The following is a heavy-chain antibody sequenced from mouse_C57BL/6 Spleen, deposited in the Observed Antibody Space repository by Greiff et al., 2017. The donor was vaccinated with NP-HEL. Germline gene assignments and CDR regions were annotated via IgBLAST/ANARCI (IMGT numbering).Heavy chain of an antibody. CDR2: ISNGGGST. V-gene: IGHV5-12*01. CDR3: ARPYFDV. Sequence: EVQGVESGGGLVQPGGSLKLSCAASGFTFSDYYMYWVRQTPEKRLEWVAYISNGGGSTYYPDTVKGRFTISRDNAKNTLYLQMSRLKSEDTAMYYCARPYFDVWGTGTTVTVSS. J-gene: IGHJ1*03. CDR1: GFTFSDYY.